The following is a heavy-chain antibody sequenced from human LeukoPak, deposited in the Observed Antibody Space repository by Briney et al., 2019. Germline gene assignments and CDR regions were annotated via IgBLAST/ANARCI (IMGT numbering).Heavy chain of an antibody. Sequence: ASVKVSCKASGYTFTNYDINWVRRATGQGLEWMGWMNPNSGNTGYTQKFQGRVTMTRSTSISTAYMELSSLTSEDTAVYYCARVSLGYCSGGTCYFQDHWGQGTLVTVSS. D-gene: IGHD2-15*01. CDR3: ARVSLGYCSGGTCYFQDH. V-gene: IGHV1-8*01. CDR1: GYTFTNYD. J-gene: IGHJ4*02. CDR2: MNPNSGNT.